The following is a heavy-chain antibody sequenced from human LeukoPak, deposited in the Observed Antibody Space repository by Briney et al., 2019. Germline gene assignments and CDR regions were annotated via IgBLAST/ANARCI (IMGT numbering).Heavy chain of an antibody. Sequence: PGGSLRLSCAASGFTFSSYAMSWVRQAPGKGLEWVSAISGSGGSTYYADSVEGRFTISRDNSKNTLYLQMNSLRAEDTAVYYCATDTYYYDSSGLCCDYWGQGTLVTVSS. J-gene: IGHJ4*02. V-gene: IGHV3-23*01. CDR3: ATDTYYYDSSGLCCDY. D-gene: IGHD3-22*01. CDR2: ISGSGGST. CDR1: GFTFSSYA.